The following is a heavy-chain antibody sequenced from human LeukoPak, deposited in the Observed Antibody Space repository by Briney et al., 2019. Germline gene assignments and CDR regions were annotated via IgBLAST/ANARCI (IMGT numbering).Heavy chain of an antibody. CDR1: GGSISSGDYY. V-gene: IGHV4-30-4*01. J-gene: IGHJ4*02. D-gene: IGHD1-26*01. Sequence: PSETLSLTCTVSGGSISSGDYYWSWIRQPPGKGLEWIGYIYYSGSTYYNPSLKSRVTISVDTSKNQFSLKLSSVTAADTAVYYCARGGIVGAHFDYWGQGTLVTVSS. CDR2: IYYSGST. CDR3: ARGGIVGAHFDY.